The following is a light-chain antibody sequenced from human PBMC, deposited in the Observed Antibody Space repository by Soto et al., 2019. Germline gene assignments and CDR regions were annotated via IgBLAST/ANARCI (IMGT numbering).Light chain of an antibody. CDR3: QQRSNWPPVT. V-gene: IGKV3-11*01. CDR1: QSVKNY. CDR2: DAS. J-gene: IGKJ4*01. Sequence: EIVLTQSPATLSLSPGERATLSCRASQSVKNYLAWYQQKPGQAPSLLIYDASNRATGIPARFSGSGSGTDFTLTISSLEPEASAVYYCQQRSNWPPVTFGGGTKVEIK.